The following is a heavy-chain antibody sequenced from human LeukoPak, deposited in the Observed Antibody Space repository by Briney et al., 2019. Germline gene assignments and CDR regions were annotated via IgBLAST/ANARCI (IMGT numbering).Heavy chain of an antibody. CDR2: IFYTGST. V-gene: IGHV4-39*01. D-gene: IGHD6-13*01. CDR3: ARRPSSSWYYFDF. CDR1: GGSISSSNYY. J-gene: IGHJ4*02. Sequence: SETLSLTCSVSGGSISSSNYYWGWIRQPPGKGLKWIGSIFYTGSTYSNPSLKSRVTLSVDTSKNQFSLKLTSVTAADTALYYCARRPSSSWYYFDFWGQGTLVTVSS.